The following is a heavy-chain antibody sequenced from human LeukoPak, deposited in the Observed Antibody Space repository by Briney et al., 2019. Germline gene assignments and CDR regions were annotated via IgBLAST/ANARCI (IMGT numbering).Heavy chain of an antibody. CDR1: GLTFSSHW. J-gene: IGHJ4*02. CDR3: ARDLRGGYNPYFDY. Sequence: QPGGSLRLSCAASGLTFSSHWMHWVRQAPGKGLVWVSRITNDGSSTTYADSVKGRFTISRDNAKNSLYLQMNSLRAEDTAVYYRARDLRGGYNPYFDYWGQGTLVTVSS. D-gene: IGHD5-24*01. V-gene: IGHV3-74*01. CDR2: ITNDGSST.